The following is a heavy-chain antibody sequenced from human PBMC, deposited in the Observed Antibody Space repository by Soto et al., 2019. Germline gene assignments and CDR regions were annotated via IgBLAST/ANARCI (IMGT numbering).Heavy chain of an antibody. CDR1: GYTFTSYY. J-gene: IGHJ5*02. V-gene: IGHV1-46*03. CDR3: ARVREIAAPWFDP. D-gene: IGHD6-13*01. Sequence: ASVKVSCKASGYTFTSYYMHWVRQAPGQGLEWMGIINPSGGSTSYAQKFQGRVTMTRDTSTSTVYMELSSLRSEDTAVYYCARVREIAAPWFDPWGQGTLVTVS. CDR2: INPSGGST.